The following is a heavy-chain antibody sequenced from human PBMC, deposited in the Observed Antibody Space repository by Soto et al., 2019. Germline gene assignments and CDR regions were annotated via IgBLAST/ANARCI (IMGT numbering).Heavy chain of an antibody. V-gene: IGHV1-18*04. CDR1: GYTFTSYG. J-gene: IGHJ4*02. CDR2: ISAYNGNT. Sequence: VNVSCKASGYTFTSYGISWVRQAPGQGLEWMGWISAYNGNTNYAQKLQGRVTMTTDTSTSTAYMELRSLRSDDTAVYYCARDQVVGSFNYFDYWGQGTLVTVSS. CDR3: ARDQVVGSFNYFDY. D-gene: IGHD2-15*01.